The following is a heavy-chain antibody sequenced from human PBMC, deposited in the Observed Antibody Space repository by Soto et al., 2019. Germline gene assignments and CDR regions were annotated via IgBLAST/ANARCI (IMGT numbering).Heavy chain of an antibody. J-gene: IGHJ5*02. CDR1: GGSISSSSYY. CDR3: ARPNAVTHYYGSGSYKEGWFDP. V-gene: IGHV4-39*01. Sequence: QLQLQESGPGLVKPSETLSLTCTVSGGSISSSSYYWGWIRQPPGKGLEWIGSIYYSGSTYYNPSLKSRVTISVDPSKNQFSLKLSSVTAADTAVYYCARPNAVTHYYGSGSYKEGWFDPWGQGTLVTVSS. D-gene: IGHD3-10*01. CDR2: IYYSGST.